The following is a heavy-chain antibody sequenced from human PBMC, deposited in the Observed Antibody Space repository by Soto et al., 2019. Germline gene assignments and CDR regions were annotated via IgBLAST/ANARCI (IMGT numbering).Heavy chain of an antibody. J-gene: IGHJ4*01. CDR2: IYHRGST. D-gene: IGHD4-17*01. CDR1: GGSISSGDFS. CDR3: VTNRDYGILNY. Sequence: QLQLQESGSGLVKPSQTLSLSCTVSGGSISSGDFSWSWVRQPPGRGLEWIGYIYHRGSTFYSPSLKSRVTISIDRSTNQFSLRLSSVTAADTAVYYCVTNRDYGILNYWGQGTLVTVSS. V-gene: IGHV4-30-2*01.